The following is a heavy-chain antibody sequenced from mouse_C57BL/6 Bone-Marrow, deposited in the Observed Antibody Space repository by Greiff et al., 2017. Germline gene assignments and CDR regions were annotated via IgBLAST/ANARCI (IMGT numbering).Heavy chain of an antibody. Sequence: EVQRVESGGGLVQPGGSLKLSCAASGFIFSNYGMSWVRQTPDKRLELVANIYSNGGSTYYPYSVKGRFTISRDNAKNTLYVQMSSLRSEDTAMYYCARDGYGSGFAYWGQGTLVTVSA. V-gene: IGHV5-6-3*01. CDR2: IYSNGGST. D-gene: IGHD1-1*01. CDR3: ARDGYGSGFAY. J-gene: IGHJ3*01. CDR1: GFIFSNYG.